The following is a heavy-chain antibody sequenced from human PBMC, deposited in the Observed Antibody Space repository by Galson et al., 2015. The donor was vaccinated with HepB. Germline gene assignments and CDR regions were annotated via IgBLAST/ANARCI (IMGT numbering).Heavy chain of an antibody. D-gene: IGHD3-10*01. CDR3: ARCTMVRGVDYFYYSMDV. V-gene: IGHV4-30-4*01. Sequence: TLSLTCTVSGGSINSGNYYWSWIRQPPGKGPEWIGYIYYSGSTYYNPSLKSRVTISVDTSKNQFSLKLSSVAAADTAVYYCARCTMVRGVDYFYYSMDVWGQGTTVTVSS. CDR1: GGSINSGNYY. J-gene: IGHJ6*02. CDR2: IYYSGST.